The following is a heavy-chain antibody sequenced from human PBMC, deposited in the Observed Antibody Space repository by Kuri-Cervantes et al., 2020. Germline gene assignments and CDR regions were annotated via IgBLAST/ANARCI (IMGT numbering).Heavy chain of an antibody. CDR3: AKDAKDGWSGYYPWQGTDYYYYGMDV. CDR1: GFTSSSYS. D-gene: IGHD3-3*01. J-gene: IGHJ6*02. Sequence: GESLKISCAASGFTSSSYSMNWVRQAPGKGLEWVSYISSSSSTIYYADSVKGRFTISRDNAKNPLYLQMNSLRDEDTAVYYCAKDAKDGWSGYYPWQGTDYYYYGMDVWGQGTTVTVSS. V-gene: IGHV3-48*02. CDR2: ISSSSSTI.